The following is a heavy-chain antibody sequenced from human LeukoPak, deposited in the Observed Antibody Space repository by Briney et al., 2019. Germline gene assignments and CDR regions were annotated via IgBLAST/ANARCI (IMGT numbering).Heavy chain of an antibody. CDR3: AKDGGPGYYDSSGYYLAYFDY. J-gene: IGHJ4*02. V-gene: IGHV3-30*18. Sequence: GRSLRLSCAASGFTFSSYGMHWVRPAPGKGLAWVAVISYDGSNKYYADSVKGRFTISRDNSKNTLYLQMNSLRAEDTAVYYCAKDGGPGYYDSSGYYLAYFDYWGQGTLVTVSS. D-gene: IGHD3-22*01. CDR2: ISYDGSNK. CDR1: GFTFSSYG.